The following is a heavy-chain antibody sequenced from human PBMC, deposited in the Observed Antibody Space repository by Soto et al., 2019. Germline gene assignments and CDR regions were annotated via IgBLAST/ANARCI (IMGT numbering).Heavy chain of an antibody. CDR2: MSYDGSHK. D-gene: IGHD3-22*01. J-gene: IGHJ5*02. CDR3: AKDPNDSSGSVNWFDP. Sequence: QVQLVESGGGVVQPGRSLRLSCAASGFTFSRYGMHWVRQAPGKGLEWLTVMSYDGSHKQYADSVKGRFTISRDNSKNTLYLQMDSLTTEGTAVYYCAKDPNDSSGSVNWFDPWGQGTLVTVSS. V-gene: IGHV3-30*18. CDR1: GFTFSRYG.